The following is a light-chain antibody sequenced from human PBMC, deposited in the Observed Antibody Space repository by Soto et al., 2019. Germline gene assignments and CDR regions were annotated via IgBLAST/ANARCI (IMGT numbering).Light chain of an antibody. J-gene: IGLJ1*01. V-gene: IGLV2-23*01. CDR1: SSDVGNYNL. Sequence: QFALTQPASVSGSPGQSIAISCTGTSSDVGNYNLVSWYQQHSGKAPKLMIYEGTKRPSGVSDRFSGSKSGNTASLTISGLQAEDEADYYCCSYASTGTYVFGTGTKVTVL. CDR2: EGT. CDR3: CSYASTGTYV.